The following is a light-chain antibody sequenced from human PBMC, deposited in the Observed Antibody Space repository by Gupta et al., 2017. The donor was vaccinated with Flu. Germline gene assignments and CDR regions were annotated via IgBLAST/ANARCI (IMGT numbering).Light chain of an antibody. CDR3: MQALHTPRT. CDR1: QSILHSNGYNY. CDR2: LGS. V-gene: IGKV2-28*01. Sequence: DIVMTQYPLSLPVTPGEPASISCRSSQSILHSNGYNYLDWYLQKPGQSPQILIYLGSNRASGVPDMFSGSGSGTDFTLKIRRVEAEDVGFYYCMQALHTPRTFGQGTNVEIK. J-gene: IGKJ1*01.